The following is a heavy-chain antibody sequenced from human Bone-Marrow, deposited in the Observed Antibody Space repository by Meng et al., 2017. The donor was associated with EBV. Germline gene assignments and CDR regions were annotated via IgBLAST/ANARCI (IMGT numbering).Heavy chain of an antibody. Sequence: GHPRLEPPQTLPVACTLPCCSRITSYVGVCWLRQPPGKALEWLALIYWDDHKRYSTSLKSRLTVAKDTSKYQVVLTMSNMDPVHTATYYCAHLGDFDCSTPVDYWGQGTLVTVSS. CDR1: CCSRITSYVG. D-gene: IGHD3-9*01. V-gene: IGHV2-5*02. J-gene: IGHJ4*02. CDR2: IYWDDHK. CDR3: AHLGDFDCSTPVDY.